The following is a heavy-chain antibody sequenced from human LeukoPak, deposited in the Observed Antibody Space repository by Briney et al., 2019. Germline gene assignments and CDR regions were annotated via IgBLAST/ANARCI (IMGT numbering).Heavy chain of an antibody. CDR2: IIPILGIA. J-gene: IGHJ6*02. Sequence: SVKVSCKASGGTFSSYAISWVRQAPGQGLEWMGRIIPILGIANYAQKFQGRVTITADRSTSTAYMELSSLRSEDTAVYYCARDGATGRGYYYYYYGMDVWGQGTTVTVSS. CDR3: ARDGATGRGYYYYYYGMDV. CDR1: GGTFSSYA. V-gene: IGHV1-69*04. D-gene: IGHD3-9*01.